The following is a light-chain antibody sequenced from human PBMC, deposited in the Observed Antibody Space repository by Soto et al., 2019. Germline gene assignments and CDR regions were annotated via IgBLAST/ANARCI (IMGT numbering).Light chain of an antibody. Sequence: QSVLTQPASVSGSPGQSITISCTGTSSTVGGFNVVPWYQQHPGKAPKVIIYEGIKRPSGVSNRFSGSNSGSTASLTISGLQAEDEADYYCCSYVGATTYVFGTGTKSPS. CDR1: SSTVGGFNV. V-gene: IGLV2-23*01. J-gene: IGLJ1*01. CDR3: CSYVGATTYV. CDR2: EGI.